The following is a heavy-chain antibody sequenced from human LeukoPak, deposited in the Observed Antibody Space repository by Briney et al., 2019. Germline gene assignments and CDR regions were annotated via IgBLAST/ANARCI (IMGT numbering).Heavy chain of an antibody. V-gene: IGHV4-39*07. CDR3: AFLLAGVSDGYDNAFDI. Sequence: SETLSLTCNVSGGSISDINYYWAWIRQPPGKGLEWIASVYYSGSTYYNPSLKSRVTISGDTSKNHFSLKLTSVTAADTAVYYCAFLLAGVSDGYDNAFDIWGQGTTVTVSS. J-gene: IGHJ3*02. D-gene: IGHD3-22*01. CDR1: GGSISDINYY. CDR2: VYYSGST.